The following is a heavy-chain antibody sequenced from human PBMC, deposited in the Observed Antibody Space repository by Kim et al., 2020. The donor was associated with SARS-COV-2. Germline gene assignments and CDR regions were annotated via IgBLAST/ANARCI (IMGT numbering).Heavy chain of an antibody. CDR1: GITFSGYA. V-gene: IGHV3-23*01. CDR2: VSGSGSNT. Sequence: GGSLRLSCAASGITFSGYAMSWVRQAPGKGLEWVSAVSGSGSNTYYADSVKGRFTISRDNSKKTLYLQMNSLRAEDTAVYYCAKTGSSLAVAGPAAGFDSWGQGTLVTVSS. D-gene: IGHD6-19*01. CDR3: AKTGSSLAVAGPAAGFDS. J-gene: IGHJ4*02.